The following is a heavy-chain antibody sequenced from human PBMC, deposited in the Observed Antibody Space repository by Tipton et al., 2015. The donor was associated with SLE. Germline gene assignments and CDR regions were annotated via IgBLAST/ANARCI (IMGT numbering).Heavy chain of an antibody. D-gene: IGHD2-8*01. Sequence: TLSLTCTVSGGSISSSDYYWDWIRQPPGKGLEWIGSIYYSGSTYYNPSLKSRVTISVDTSKNQFSLRLSSVTAAVTAVYFCARLRIVYGFHGLDYWGLGTRVTVSA. J-gene: IGHJ4*02. CDR1: GGSISSSDYY. V-gene: IGHV4-39*07. CDR3: ARLRIVYGFHGLDY. CDR2: IYYSGST.